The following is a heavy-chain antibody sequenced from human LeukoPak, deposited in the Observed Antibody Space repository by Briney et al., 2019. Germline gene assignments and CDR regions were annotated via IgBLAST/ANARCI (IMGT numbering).Heavy chain of an antibody. CDR3: ASPIVVVPAAIPSYMDV. CDR2: IKQDGSEK. Sequence: GGSLRLSCAASGFTFSSYWMSWVRQAPGKGLEWVANIKQDGSEKYYVDSVKGRFTISRDNAKNSLYLQMNSLRAEDTAVYYCASPIVVVPAAIPSYMDVWGKGTTVTVSS. D-gene: IGHD2-2*02. CDR1: GFTFSSYW. V-gene: IGHV3-7*01. J-gene: IGHJ6*03.